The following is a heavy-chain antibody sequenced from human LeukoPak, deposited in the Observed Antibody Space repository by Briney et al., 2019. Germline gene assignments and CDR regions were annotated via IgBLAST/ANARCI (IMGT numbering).Heavy chain of an antibody. CDR2: ISGGGGGT. CDR1: GFTFSNYA. D-gene: IGHD6-19*01. V-gene: IGHV3-23*01. Sequence: GGSLRLSCAASGFTFSNYAMTWVRQAPGNGLEWVSTISGGGGGTYYADSVKGRFTISRDNSKNTLYLQMNSLRAEDTAVYYCAKGATISTSGSIAVAGIDYWGQGTQGTVSS. CDR3: AKGATISTSGSIAVAGIDY. J-gene: IGHJ4*02.